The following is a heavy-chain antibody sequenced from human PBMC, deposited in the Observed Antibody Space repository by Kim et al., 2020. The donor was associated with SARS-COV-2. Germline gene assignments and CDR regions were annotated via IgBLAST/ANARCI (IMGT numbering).Heavy chain of an antibody. D-gene: IGHD3-10*01. J-gene: IGHJ4*02. V-gene: IGHV6-1*01. CDR2: TYYRTKWYN. Sequence: SQTLSLTCAIAGDSVSSNRVAWNWIRQSPSRGLEWLGRTYYRTKWYNDYAVSVKSRVTINPDTSKNQVSLQLNSVTPDDTAVYYCVRDPGGRYFDFWGQGTLVTVSS. CDR3: VRDPGGRYFDF. CDR1: GDSVSSNRVA.